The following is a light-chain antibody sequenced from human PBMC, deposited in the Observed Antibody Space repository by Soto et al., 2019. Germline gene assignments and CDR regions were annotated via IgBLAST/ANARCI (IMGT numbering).Light chain of an antibody. V-gene: IGKV1-5*01. J-gene: IGKJ1*01. Sequence: DIQMTQSPSTLSASVGDRVTITCRASQSINGWLAWYQQKPGKAPKLVIYDASSMESGVPSRLCGSGSGTEFTLTISSLQPDDFAVYYCQQYNNWPPWTFGQGTKVDI. CDR3: QQYNNWPPWT. CDR2: DAS. CDR1: QSINGW.